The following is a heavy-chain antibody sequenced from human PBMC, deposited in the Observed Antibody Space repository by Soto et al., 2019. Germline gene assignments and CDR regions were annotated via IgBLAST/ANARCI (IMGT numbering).Heavy chain of an antibody. J-gene: IGHJ6*02. CDR2: IRSKAYGGTT. Sequence: GGSLRLCCTASGFTFGDYAMSWFRQAPGKGLEWVGFIRSKAYGGTTEYAASVKGRFTISRDDSKSIAYLQMNSLKTEDTAVYYCTREETYYYDSSGYYSPPGYYGMDVWGQGTTVTVSS. D-gene: IGHD3-22*01. CDR3: TREETYYYDSSGYYSPPGYYGMDV. V-gene: IGHV3-49*03. CDR1: GFTFGDYA.